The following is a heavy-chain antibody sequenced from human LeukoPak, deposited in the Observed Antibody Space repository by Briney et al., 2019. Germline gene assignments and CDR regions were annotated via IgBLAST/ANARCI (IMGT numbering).Heavy chain of an antibody. CDR3: ARASYARGYDAFDI. CDR1: GFTFSSYW. CDR2: IKQDGSEK. V-gene: IGHV3-7*01. D-gene: IGHD2-2*01. J-gene: IGHJ3*02. Sequence: GGSLRLSCAASGFTFSSYWMSWVRQAPGKGLEWVANIKQDGSEKYYVDSVKGRFTISRDNAKNSLYLQMNSLRAEDTAVYYCARASYARGYDAFDIWGQGTMVTVSS.